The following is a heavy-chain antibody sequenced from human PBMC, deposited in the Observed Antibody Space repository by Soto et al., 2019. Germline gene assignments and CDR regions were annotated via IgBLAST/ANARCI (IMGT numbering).Heavy chain of an antibody. CDR3: ARAIAAAGTTEGYFQH. D-gene: IGHD6-13*01. V-gene: IGHV1-18*01. CDR2: ISAYNGNT. Sequence: ASVKVSCKASGYTFTSYGISWVRQAPGQGLEWMGWISAYNGNTNYAQKLQGRVTMTTDTSTSTAYMELRSLRSDDTAVYYCARAIAAAGTTEGYFQHWGQGTLVTVSS. CDR1: GYTFTSYG. J-gene: IGHJ1*01.